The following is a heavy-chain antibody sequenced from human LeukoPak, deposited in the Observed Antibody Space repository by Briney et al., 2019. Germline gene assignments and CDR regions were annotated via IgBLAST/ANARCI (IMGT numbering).Heavy chain of an antibody. CDR1: GFTFSSYA. J-gene: IGHJ4*02. V-gene: IGHV3-23*01. CDR2: ISGSGGST. CDR3: AKAKDSSGPPTSNY. D-gene: IGHD3-22*01. Sequence: GGSLRLSCAASGFTFSSYAMSWVRQAPGKGLEWVSGISGSGGSTYHADSARGRFSISRDNSKNTLYLQMNSLRAEDTAIYYCAKAKDSSGPPTSNYWGQGTLVTVSS.